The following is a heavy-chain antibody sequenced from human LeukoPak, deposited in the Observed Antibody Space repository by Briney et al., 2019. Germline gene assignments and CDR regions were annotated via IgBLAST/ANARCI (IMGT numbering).Heavy chain of an antibody. Sequence: PGGSLRLSCEASGFPFSSYVMSWVRQAPGKGLEWIAYINHNAEMIFYPDFVKGRFTISRDNAKNSLYLQMNAPRDEDTAIYYCARDHDWAFDLWGQGTLVTVSS. V-gene: IGHV3-48*02. CDR3: ARDHDWAFDL. CDR1: GFPFSSYV. J-gene: IGHJ4*02. D-gene: IGHD3-9*01. CDR2: INHNAEMI.